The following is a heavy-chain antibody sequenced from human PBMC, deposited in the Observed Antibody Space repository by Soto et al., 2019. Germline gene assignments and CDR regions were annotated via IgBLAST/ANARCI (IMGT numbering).Heavy chain of an antibody. D-gene: IGHD3-3*01. CDR2: ISNSGGST. CDR1: GFTFSSYS. CDR3: AKDWTSI. V-gene: IGHV3-23*01. Sequence: VQLLESGGGLVQPGGSLRISCAASGFTFSSYSMTWLRQAPGKGLEWVSTISNSGGSTYYIDSAKGRFTISRDNSKNTLYLQRNSLRAEDTAVYFCAKDWTSIWGQGTMVTVSS. J-gene: IGHJ3*02.